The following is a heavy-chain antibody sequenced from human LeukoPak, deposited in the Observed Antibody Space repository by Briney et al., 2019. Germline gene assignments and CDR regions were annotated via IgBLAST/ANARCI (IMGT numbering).Heavy chain of an antibody. CDR1: GFTFTDAW. Sequence: GGSLRLSCAATGFTFTDAWMRWVRQAPGKGLEWVGRIKSKADGGTADYAAPVKGRFTISRDGSKNTVYLQMNSLKIEDTAVYYCTTDALWFGELLDDSWGQGTPVTVSS. CDR2: IKSKADGGTA. J-gene: IGHJ4*02. D-gene: IGHD3-10*01. CDR3: TTDALWFGELLDDS. V-gene: IGHV3-15*01.